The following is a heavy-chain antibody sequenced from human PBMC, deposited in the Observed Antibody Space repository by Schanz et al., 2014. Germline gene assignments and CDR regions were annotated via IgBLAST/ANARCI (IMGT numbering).Heavy chain of an antibody. CDR3: ARGRTFDY. V-gene: IGHV1-8*02. Sequence: QVQLVQSGAEVKKPGSSVKVSCKASGYTFTDYGVIWVRQAPGQGLEWMGMINPSGGSTTYAQKFQGRVTMTRNTSMSTAYIELHILTSEDTAVYYCARGRTFDYWGQGTLVTVSS. CDR1: GYTFTDYG. CDR2: INPSGGST. J-gene: IGHJ4*02.